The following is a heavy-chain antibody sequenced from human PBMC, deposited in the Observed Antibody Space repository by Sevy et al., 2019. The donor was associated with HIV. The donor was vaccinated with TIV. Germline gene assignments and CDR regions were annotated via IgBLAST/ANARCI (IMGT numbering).Heavy chain of an antibody. V-gene: IGHV3-33*01. J-gene: IGHJ3*02. CDR3: ARDWSGAFDI. CDR2: IWFDGSNT. CDR1: GFTFSTYG. D-gene: IGHD3-3*01. Sequence: GGSLRLSCAASGFTFSTYGMHWVRQAPGKGLEWVAVIWFDGSNTYYADSVKGRFTISRDNAKNSLYLQMNSLRAEDTAVYYCARDWSGAFDIWGQGTMVTVSS.